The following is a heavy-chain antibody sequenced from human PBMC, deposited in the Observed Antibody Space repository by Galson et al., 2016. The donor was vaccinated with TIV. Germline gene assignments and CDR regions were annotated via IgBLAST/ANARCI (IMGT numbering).Heavy chain of an antibody. V-gene: IGHV1-69*13. Sequence: SVKVSCKASGVTFSYFAFSWVRQAPGQGLEWMGGIVPMFGTTNYAQKFQGRVTISADESTTTAYLELSSLRSEDTAVYYCARGRGVYESSGYFLFDHWGQGTLDTVSS. CDR2: IVPMFGTT. CDR1: GVTFSYFA. CDR3: ARGRGVYESSGYFLFDH. D-gene: IGHD3-22*01. J-gene: IGHJ5*02.